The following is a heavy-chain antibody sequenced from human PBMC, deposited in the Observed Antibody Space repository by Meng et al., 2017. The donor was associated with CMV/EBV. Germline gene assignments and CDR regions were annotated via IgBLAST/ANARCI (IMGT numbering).Heavy chain of an antibody. V-gene: IGHV3-21*01. Sequence: GGSLRLSCAASGFTFSSYSMNWVRQAPGKGLEWVSSISSSSSYIYYADSVKGRFPISRDNAKNSLYLQMNSLRAEDTAVYYCARVVDCSSTSCYKGLDYWGQGTLVTVSS. CDR1: GFTFSSYS. CDR2: ISSSSSYI. J-gene: IGHJ4*02. CDR3: ARVVDCSSTSCYKGLDY. D-gene: IGHD2-2*02.